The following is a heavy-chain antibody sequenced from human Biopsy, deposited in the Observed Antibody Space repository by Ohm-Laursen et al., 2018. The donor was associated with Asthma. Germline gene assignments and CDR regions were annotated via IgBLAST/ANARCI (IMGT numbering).Heavy chain of an antibody. CDR1: GGSVSTGSYY. J-gene: IGHJ3*01. V-gene: IGHV4-61*01. CDR3: ARDALHDNSAYIGDAFDF. Sequence: GTLSLTCTVSGGSVSTGSYYWSWIRQPPGKGLEWLGYIYYTGSDNYNPSLKSRVTISVDTSKNQFSLRLNSVTAADTAVYYCARDALHDNSAYIGDAFDFWGQGTMVTVPS. CDR2: IYYTGSD. D-gene: IGHD3-22*01.